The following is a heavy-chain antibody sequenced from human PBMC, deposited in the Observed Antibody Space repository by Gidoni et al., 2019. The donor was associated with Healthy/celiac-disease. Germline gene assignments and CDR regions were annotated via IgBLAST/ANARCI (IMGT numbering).Heavy chain of an antibody. J-gene: IGHJ4*02. CDR1: GFTFSSYS. V-gene: IGHV3-21*01. Sequence: EVQLVESGGGLVKPGGSLRLSCAASGFTFSSYSMNWVRQAPGKGLEWVSSISSSSSYIYYADSVKGRFTISRDNAKNSLYLQMNSLRAEDTAVYYCARDRIVATIPFDYWGQGTLVTVSS. D-gene: IGHD5-12*01. CDR3: ARDRIVATIPFDY. CDR2: ISSSSSYI.